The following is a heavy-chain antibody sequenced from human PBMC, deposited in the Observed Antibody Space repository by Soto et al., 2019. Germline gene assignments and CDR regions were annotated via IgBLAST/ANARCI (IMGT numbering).Heavy chain of an antibody. V-gene: IGHV3-15*07. CDR3: TTDPVTMIVVVTSSG. Sequence: PGGSLRLSCAASGFTFSNAWMNWVRQAPGKGLEWVGRIKSKTDGGTTDYAAPVKGRFTISRDDSKNTLYLQMNSLKTEDTAVYYCTTDPVTMIVVVTSSGWGQGTLVTVPS. CDR1: GFTFSNAW. D-gene: IGHD3-22*01. J-gene: IGHJ4*02. CDR2: IKSKTDGGTT.